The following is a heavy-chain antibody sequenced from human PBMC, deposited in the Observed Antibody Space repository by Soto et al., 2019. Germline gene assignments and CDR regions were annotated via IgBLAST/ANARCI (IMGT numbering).Heavy chain of an antibody. CDR3: ASLPGIAVAGRDTFDI. D-gene: IGHD6-19*01. Sequence: WSLRLSGAASGFTFGYICVGWVRQEPGKGLEWVANIKQDGSEKYYVDSVKGRFTISRDNAKNSLYLQMNSLRAEDTAVYYCASLPGIAVAGRDTFDIWGQGTMVSVSS. CDR2: IKQDGSEK. J-gene: IGHJ3*02. V-gene: IGHV3-7*03. CDR1: GFTFGYIC.